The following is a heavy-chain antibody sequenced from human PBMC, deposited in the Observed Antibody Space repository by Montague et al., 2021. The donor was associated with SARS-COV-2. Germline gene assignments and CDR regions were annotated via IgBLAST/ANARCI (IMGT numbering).Heavy chain of an antibody. CDR2: IYYSGST. Sequence: SETLSLTCAVYGGSFSGYSWSWIRQPPGKGLEWIGSIYYSGSTYYNPSLKSRVTISVDTSKNQFSLKLSSVTAADTAVYYCARLHCSSTSCYYLFFAETSHFDYWGQGTLVTVSS. V-gene: IGHV4-34*01. J-gene: IGHJ4*02. D-gene: IGHD2-2*01. CDR3: ARLHCSSTSCYYLFFAETSHFDY. CDR1: GGSFSGYS.